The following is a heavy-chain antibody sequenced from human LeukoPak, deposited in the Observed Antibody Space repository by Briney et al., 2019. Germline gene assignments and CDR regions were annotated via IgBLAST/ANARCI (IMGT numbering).Heavy chain of an antibody. Sequence: GGSLRLSCAASGFTFSNYAMHWVRQGPGKGLEWVAFVSSDGSYDYYVDSVKGRFTVSRDNSMNTLYLQMNSLTINDTAVYFCLRGYDLPYYWGQGPLVPVPS. J-gene: IGHJ4*02. CDR2: VSSDGSYD. CDR3: LRGYDLPYY. D-gene: IGHD5-12*01. CDR1: GFTFSNYA. V-gene: IGHV3-30*04.